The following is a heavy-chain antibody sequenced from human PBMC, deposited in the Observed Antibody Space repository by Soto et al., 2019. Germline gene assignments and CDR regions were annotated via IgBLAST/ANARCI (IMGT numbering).Heavy chain of an antibody. CDR2: FDPEDGET. CDR3: ATPPVTYYYDSSGPSDGMDV. Sequence: ASVKVSCKVSGYTLTELSMHWVRQAPGKGLEWMGGFDPEDGETIYAQKFQGRVTMTEDTSTDTAYMELSSLRSEDTAVYYCATPPVTYYYDSSGPSDGMDVWGQGTTVTV. J-gene: IGHJ6*02. CDR1: GYTLTELS. D-gene: IGHD3-22*01. V-gene: IGHV1-24*01.